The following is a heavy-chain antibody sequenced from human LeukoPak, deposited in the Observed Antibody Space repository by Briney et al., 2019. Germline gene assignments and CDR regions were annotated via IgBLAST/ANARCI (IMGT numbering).Heavy chain of an antibody. CDR1: GYSFTSYW. V-gene: IGHV5-51*01. CDR3: ARQGLYYYDSSGSDALDI. D-gene: IGHD3-22*01. Sequence: GESLKISCKGSGYSFTSYWIGWVRQMPGKGLEWMGIIYPGDSDTRYSPSFQGQVTISADKSISTAYLQWSSLKASDTAMYYCARQGLYYYDSSGSDALDIWGQGTMVTVSS. J-gene: IGHJ3*02. CDR2: IYPGDSDT.